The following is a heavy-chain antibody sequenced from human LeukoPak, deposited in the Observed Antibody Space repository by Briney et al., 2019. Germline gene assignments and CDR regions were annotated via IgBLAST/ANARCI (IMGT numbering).Heavy chain of an antibody. CDR1: GFTVSSNY. CDR2: IYSGGST. Sequence: PGGSLRLSCAASGFTVSSNYMSWVRQAPVKGLEWVSVIYSGGSTYYADSVKGRFTISRDNSKNTLYLQMNSLRAEDTAVYYCARGDDYDILTGYSKPFDYWGQGTLVTVSS. CDR3: ARGDDYDILTGYSKPFDY. V-gene: IGHV3-66*01. J-gene: IGHJ4*02. D-gene: IGHD3-9*01.